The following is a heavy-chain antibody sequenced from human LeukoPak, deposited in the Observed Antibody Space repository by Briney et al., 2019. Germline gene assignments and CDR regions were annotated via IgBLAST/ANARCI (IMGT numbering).Heavy chain of an antibody. Sequence: GGSLRLSCAASGFTFSSYWMHWVRQAPGKGLVWVSRINSDGSSTSYADSVKGRFTISRDNAKNTLYLQMNSLRAEDTAVYYCARDLGTTVVTSGYDYWGQGTLVTVSS. V-gene: IGHV3-74*01. CDR2: INSDGSST. CDR1: GFTFSSYW. CDR3: ARDLGTTVVTSGYDY. D-gene: IGHD4-23*01. J-gene: IGHJ4*02.